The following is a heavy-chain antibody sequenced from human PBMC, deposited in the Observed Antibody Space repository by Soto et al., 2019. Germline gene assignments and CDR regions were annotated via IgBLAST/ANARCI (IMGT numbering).Heavy chain of an antibody. CDR2: IDPSDSYT. D-gene: IGHD6-13*01. J-gene: IGHJ4*02. CDR3: ARQPIAAAGSAWYFDY. Sequence: EVQLVQSGAEVKKPGESLRISCKGSGYSFTSYWISWVRQMPGKGLEWMGRIDPSDSYTNYSPSFQGHVTISADKSISTAYLQWSSLKASDTAMYYCARQPIAAAGSAWYFDYWGQGTLVTVSS. CDR1: GYSFTSYW. V-gene: IGHV5-10-1*03.